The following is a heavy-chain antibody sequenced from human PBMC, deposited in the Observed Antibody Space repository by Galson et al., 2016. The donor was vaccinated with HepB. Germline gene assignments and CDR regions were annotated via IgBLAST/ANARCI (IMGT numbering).Heavy chain of an antibody. D-gene: IGHD3-22*01. CDR1: GFSLTTSGMG. CDR3: AHTVYDNSGYSTT. V-gene: IGHV2-5*02. Sequence: PALVKPTQTLTLTCTVSGFSLTTSGMGVGWIRQPAGRALEWLAFSYWDDETLYSPSLEPRLTLTKDSSKNLVVLRLTNMDPVDAGTYYCAHTVYDNSGYSTTWGQGTLVTVSP. J-gene: IGHJ5*02. CDR2: SYWDDET.